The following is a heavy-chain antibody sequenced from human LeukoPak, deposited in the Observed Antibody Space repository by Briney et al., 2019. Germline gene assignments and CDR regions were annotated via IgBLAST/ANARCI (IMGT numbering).Heavy chain of an antibody. CDR2: IYSSGTT. CDR1: GXTVSNNY. CDR3: ARDDGAGGPFDY. J-gene: IGHJ4*02. D-gene: IGHD3-16*01. Sequence: GGSLRLSCAVSGXTVSNNYMNWVRQAPGKGLEWVSVIYSSGTTYYTDSVKGRFTISRDNSKNTLYLQMNNLRAEDTGVYYCARDDGAGGPFDYWGQGTLVTVSS. V-gene: IGHV3-66*01.